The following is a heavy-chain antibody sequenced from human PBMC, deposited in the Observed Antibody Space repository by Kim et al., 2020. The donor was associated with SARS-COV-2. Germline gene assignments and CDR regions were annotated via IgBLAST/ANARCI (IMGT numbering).Heavy chain of an antibody. D-gene: IGHD3-3*01. Sequence: SETLSLTCTVSGGSISSYYWSWIRQPPGKGLEWIGYIYYSGSTNYNPSLKSRVTISVDTSKNQFSLKLSSVTAADTAVYYCARAGTPYYDFWSGYRQYYYYGMDVWGQGTTVTVSS. CDR1: GGSISSYY. CDR3: ARAGTPYYDFWSGYRQYYYYGMDV. J-gene: IGHJ6*02. CDR2: IYYSGST. V-gene: IGHV4-59*01.